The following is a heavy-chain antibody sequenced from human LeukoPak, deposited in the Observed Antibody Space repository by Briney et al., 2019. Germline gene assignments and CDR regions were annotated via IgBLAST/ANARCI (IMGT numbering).Heavy chain of an antibody. Sequence: GGSLRLSCAASGFIFSSYGMHWVRQAPGKGLEWVAVIWYDGSKKYYADSVKGRFTISRDSSKDTLYLQMNSLRAEDTAVYYCARVAASDELDYWGRGILVTVSS. D-gene: IGHD3-10*01. CDR1: GFIFSSYG. CDR3: ARVAASDELDY. CDR2: IWYDGSKK. V-gene: IGHV3-33*01. J-gene: IGHJ4*02.